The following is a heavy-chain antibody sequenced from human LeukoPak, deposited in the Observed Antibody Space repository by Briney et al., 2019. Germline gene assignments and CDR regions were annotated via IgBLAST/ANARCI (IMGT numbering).Heavy chain of an antibody. CDR3: ARRPRATSIRGAFDI. V-gene: IGHV4-34*01. CDR2: INHSGST. D-gene: IGHD6-6*01. J-gene: IGHJ3*02. CDR1: GGSFSGYY. Sequence: SETLSLTCAVYGGSFSGYYWSWIRQPPGKGLEWLGEINHSGSTNYNPSLKSRVTISVDTSKNQFSLKLSSVTAADTAVYYCARRPRATSIRGAFDIWGQGTMVTVSS.